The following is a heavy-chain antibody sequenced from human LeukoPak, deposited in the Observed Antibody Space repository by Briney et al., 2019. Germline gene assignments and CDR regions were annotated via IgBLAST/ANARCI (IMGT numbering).Heavy chain of an antibody. V-gene: IGHV3-21*01. J-gene: IGHJ4*02. CDR3: ARGYYYDSSGYFDY. CDR2: ISSSSSYI. CDR1: GFTFSSYS. Sequence: GGSLRLSCAASGFTFSSYSMNWVRQAPGKGLEWVSSISSSSSYIYYADSVKGRFTISRDNAKNSLYLQMNSLRAEDTAVYYCARGYYYDSSGYFDYWGQGTLVTVSS. D-gene: IGHD3-22*01.